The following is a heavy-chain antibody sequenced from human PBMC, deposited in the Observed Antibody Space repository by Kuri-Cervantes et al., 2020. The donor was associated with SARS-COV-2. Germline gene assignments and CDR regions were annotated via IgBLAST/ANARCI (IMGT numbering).Heavy chain of an antibody. V-gene: IGHV4-38-2*01. CDR3: ARHWATMVRGVTYYYGMDV. D-gene: IGHD3-10*01. Sequence: GSLRLSCAVSGYSISSGYYWGWIRQPPGKGLEWIGSIYHSGSTYYNPSLKSRVTISVDTSKNQFSLKLSSVTAADTAVYYCARHWATMVRGVTYYYGMDVWGQGTTVTVSS. CDR2: IYHSGST. CDR1: GYSISSGYY. J-gene: IGHJ6*02.